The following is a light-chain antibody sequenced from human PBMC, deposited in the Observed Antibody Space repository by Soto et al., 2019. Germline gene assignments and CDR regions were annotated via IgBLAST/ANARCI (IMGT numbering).Light chain of an antibody. J-gene: IGKJ1*01. V-gene: IGKV1-5*01. CDR3: QQYNSYSWT. CDR2: DAS. CDR1: QSISNW. Sequence: DIQITQSPSTLSASVGDRVTITCRASQSISNWLAWYQQKPGKAPKLLIYDASNLEGGVPSRFSGSGSGTEFTLTISSLQPDDFATYYCQQYNSYSWTFGQGTKV.